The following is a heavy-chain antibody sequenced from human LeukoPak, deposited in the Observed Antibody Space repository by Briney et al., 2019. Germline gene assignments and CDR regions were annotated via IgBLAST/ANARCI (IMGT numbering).Heavy chain of an antibody. CDR1: GFTFNTFN. V-gene: IGHV3-21*01. J-gene: IGHJ4*02. D-gene: IGHD3-9*01. CDR3: ARGHYDVLAASYKWTPDY. Sequence: GGSLRLSCAASGFTFNTFNMNCVRQAPGKGLEWVSSITSGGDYIYYADSVKGRFTTSRDNAKNSLSVQLNSLRVEDTAVYYCARGHYDVLAASYKWTPDYWGQGTLVTVSS. CDR2: ITSGGDYI.